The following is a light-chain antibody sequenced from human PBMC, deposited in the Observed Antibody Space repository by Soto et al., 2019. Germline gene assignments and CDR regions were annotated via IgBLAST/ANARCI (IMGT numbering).Light chain of an antibody. J-gene: IGLJ1*01. CDR2: EVN. CDR1: SSNIGAGHD. Sequence: QSVLTQPPSVSGAPGQRVTISCTGSSSNIGAGHDVHWYQQYPGKAPKLIIYEVNERPSGVPDRFSGSKSGNTASLTVSGLQTADEADYYCSSYAGSNWYVFGTGTKVTVL. V-gene: IGLV1-40*01. CDR3: SSYAGSNWYV.